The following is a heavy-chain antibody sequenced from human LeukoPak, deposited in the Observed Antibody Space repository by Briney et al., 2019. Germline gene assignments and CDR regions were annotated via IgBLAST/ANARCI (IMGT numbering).Heavy chain of an antibody. CDR1: GYTFTAYS. D-gene: IGHD4-17*01. J-gene: IGHJ4*02. V-gene: IGHV1-2*02. CDR2: INPNSGGT. Sequence: ASVKVSCKASGYTFTAYSLHWVRQAPGQGLEWMGRINPNSGGTNCGQKFQGRVTMSRDTSISTAYMELSSLTSDDTAVYYCARDMTTLTTRHFDYWGQGTLVTVSA. CDR3: ARDMTTLTTRHFDY.